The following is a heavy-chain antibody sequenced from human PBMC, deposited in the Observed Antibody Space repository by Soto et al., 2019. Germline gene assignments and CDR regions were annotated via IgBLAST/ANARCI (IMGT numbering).Heavy chain of an antibody. J-gene: IGHJ3*02. Sequence: SETLSLTCAVSGGSISSGGYSWSWIRQPPWKGLEWIGYIYHSGSTYYNPSLKSRVTISVDRSKNQFSLKLSSVTAADTGVYYGARATRVGVDTAMISGSALDIWGQGXMVTV. D-gene: IGHD5-18*01. V-gene: IGHV4-30-2*01. CDR2: IYHSGST. CDR1: GGSISSGGYS. CDR3: ARATRVGVDTAMISGSALDI.